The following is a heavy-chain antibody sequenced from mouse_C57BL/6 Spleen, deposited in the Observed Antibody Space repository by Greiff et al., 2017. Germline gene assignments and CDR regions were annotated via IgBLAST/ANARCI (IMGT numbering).Heavy chain of an antibody. J-gene: IGHJ2*01. Sequence: VQLQQPGAELVKPGASVKLSCKASGYTFTSYWMQWVKQRPGQGLEWIGEIDPSDSYTNYNQKFKGKATLTVDTSSSTAYMQLSSLTSEDSAVYYCAREGRTTRGYWGQGTTLTVSS. CDR1: GYTFTSYW. V-gene: IGHV1-50*01. D-gene: IGHD1-1*01. CDR2: IDPSDSYT. CDR3: AREGRTTRGY.